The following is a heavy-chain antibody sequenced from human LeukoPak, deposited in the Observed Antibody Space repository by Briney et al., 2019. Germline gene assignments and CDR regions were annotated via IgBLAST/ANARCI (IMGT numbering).Heavy chain of an antibody. D-gene: IGHD3-9*01. V-gene: IGHV4-39*01. Sequence: SETLSLTCTVSGGSIAGSSYYWVWIRQPPGKGLEWIGSIYYSGSTYYNPSLKSRVTISVDTSKNQFSLKLSSVPAADTAVYYCARLELRYFDWSYYFDYWGQGTLVTVSS. J-gene: IGHJ4*02. CDR1: GGSIAGSSYY. CDR2: IYYSGST. CDR3: ARLELRYFDWSYYFDY.